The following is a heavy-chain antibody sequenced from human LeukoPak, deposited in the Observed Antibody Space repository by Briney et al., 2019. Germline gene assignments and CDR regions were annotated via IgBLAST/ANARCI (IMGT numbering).Heavy chain of an antibody. Sequence: ASVQVSCKASGYTFTSYDINWVRQAPGQGLEWMGWISAYNGNTNYAQKLQGRVTMTTDTSTSTAYMELRSLRSDDTAVYYCARDSRVGASDAFDYWGQGTLVTVSS. V-gene: IGHV1-18*01. CDR1: GYTFTSYD. D-gene: IGHD1-26*01. CDR3: ARDSRVGASDAFDY. CDR2: ISAYNGNT. J-gene: IGHJ4*02.